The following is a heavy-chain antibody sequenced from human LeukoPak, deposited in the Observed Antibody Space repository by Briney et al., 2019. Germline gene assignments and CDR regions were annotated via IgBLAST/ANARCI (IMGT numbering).Heavy chain of an antibody. J-gene: IGHJ4*02. D-gene: IGHD4-23*01. CDR3: TRWVDGGNPFDY. V-gene: IGHV3-73*01. CDR2: ITSKGNSYAT. CDR1: GFTFSGSA. Sequence: GGSLKLSCAASGFTFSGSAVHWVRQASGKGLEWIGRITSKGNSYATAYVASVKGRFTISSDDSKNTAYLQMNSLKTEDTALYHCTRWVDGGNPFDYWGQGTLVTVSS.